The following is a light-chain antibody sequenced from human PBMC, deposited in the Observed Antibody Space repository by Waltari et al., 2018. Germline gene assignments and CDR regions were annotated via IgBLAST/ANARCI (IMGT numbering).Light chain of an antibody. Sequence: QSALTQPASVSGSPGQSITISCPGSSSDIGPYDWVSWYQHHPGEAPILMIVDVRQRPSGVSDRFAGSKSGNTASLTGSGLQAEDAADYYWSTYLRSSAPVVVGGGTKLPVL. CDR3: STYLRSSAPVV. J-gene: IGLJ2*01. CDR2: DVR. CDR1: SSDIGPYDW. V-gene: IGLV2-14*03.